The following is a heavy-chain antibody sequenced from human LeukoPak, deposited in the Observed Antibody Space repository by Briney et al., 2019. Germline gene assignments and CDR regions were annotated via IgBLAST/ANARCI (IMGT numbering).Heavy chain of an antibody. V-gene: IGHV3-9*01. CDR2: ISWNSGSI. CDR3: AKAKGYSGHDWDY. D-gene: IGHD5-12*01. J-gene: IGHJ4*02. Sequence: GGSLRLSCAAPGFTFDDYAMHWVRQAPGKGLEWVSGISWNSGSIGYADSVKGRFTISRDNAKNSLYLQMNSLRAEDTALYYCAKAKGYSGHDWDYWGQGTLVTVSS. CDR1: GFTFDDYA.